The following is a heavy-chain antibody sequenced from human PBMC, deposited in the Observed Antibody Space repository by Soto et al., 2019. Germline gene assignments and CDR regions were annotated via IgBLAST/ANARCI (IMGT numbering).Heavy chain of an antibody. CDR3: ARERAAAGANWFDP. CDR1: GFTFSSYG. Sequence: QVQLVESGGGVVQPGRSLRLSCAASGFTFSSYGMHWVRQAPGKGLEWVAVIWYDGSNKYYADSVKGRFTISRDNSKNTLYLQMNRLRAEDTAVYYCARERAAAGANWFDPWGQGTLVTVSS. D-gene: IGHD6-13*01. V-gene: IGHV3-33*01. J-gene: IGHJ5*02. CDR2: IWYDGSNK.